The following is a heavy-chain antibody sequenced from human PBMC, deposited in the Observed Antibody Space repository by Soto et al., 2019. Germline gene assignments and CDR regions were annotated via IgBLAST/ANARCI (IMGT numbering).Heavy chain of an antibody. Sequence: GASVKVSCKASGYTFTGYYMHWVRQAPGQGLEWMGWINPNSGGTNYAQKFQGWVTMTRDTSISTAYMELSRLRSDDTAVYYCARSRKAAAGTGDYYGMGVWGKGTTVTVSS. V-gene: IGHV1-2*04. D-gene: IGHD6-13*01. CDR3: ARSRKAAAGTGDYYGMGV. CDR1: GYTFTGYY. J-gene: IGHJ6*04. CDR2: INPNSGGT.